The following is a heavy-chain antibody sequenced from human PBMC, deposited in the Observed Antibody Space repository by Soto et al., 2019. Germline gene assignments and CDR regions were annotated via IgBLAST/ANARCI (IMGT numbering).Heavy chain of an antibody. CDR3: VTEAGTYGGVDY. CDR1: AGTLTSSL. CDR2: LIPGIDIP. Sequence: QVQLVQSGTEVRKPGSSVKLPGRAPAGTLTSSLFGWVGQAPGQRLEWLGGLIPGIDIPHYAQSFQGRVTITADKVTSTVYLELRSPRSEDTAIYYCVTEAGTYGGVDYWGQGTLVTVSS. J-gene: IGHJ4*02. V-gene: IGHV1-69*04. D-gene: IGHD6-19*01.